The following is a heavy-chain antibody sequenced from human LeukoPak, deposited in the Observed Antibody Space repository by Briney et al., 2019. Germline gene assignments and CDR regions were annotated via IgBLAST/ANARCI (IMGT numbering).Heavy chain of an antibody. V-gene: IGHV3-20*04. CDR2: INWNGGST. D-gene: IGHD3-10*01. Sequence: GGSLRLSCAASGFTFDDYGMSWVRQAPGKGLEWVSGINWNGGSTGYADSVKGRFTISRDNAKNSLYLQMNSLRAEDTALYYCAREAEYYGSGSYLNYFDYWGQGTLVTVSS. CDR3: AREAEYYGSGSYLNYFDY. J-gene: IGHJ4*02. CDR1: GFTFDDYG.